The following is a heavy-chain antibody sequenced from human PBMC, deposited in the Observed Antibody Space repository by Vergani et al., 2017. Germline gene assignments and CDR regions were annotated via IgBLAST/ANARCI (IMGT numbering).Heavy chain of an antibody. Sequence: EVQVVQSGGGLVKPGGSLRLSCETSGFIFSDYNLNWVRQAPGSGLAWVASISGRCSYVNYAVSVKGRFTISRDNAKNSLFLQMNSLRAEDTAVYYCASPYYGSGTYYKGGDYFDYWGQGTLVTVSS. CDR1: GFIFSDYN. J-gene: IGHJ4*02. CDR3: ASPYYGSGTYYKGGDYFDY. D-gene: IGHD3-10*01. V-gene: IGHV3-21*02. CDR2: ISGRCSYV.